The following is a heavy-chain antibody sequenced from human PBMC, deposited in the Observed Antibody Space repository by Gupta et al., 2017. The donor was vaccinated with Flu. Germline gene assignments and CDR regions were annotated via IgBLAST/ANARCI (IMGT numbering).Heavy chain of an antibody. V-gene: IGHV3-49*03. CDR3: TRETLTGASDY. D-gene: IGHD3-9*01. CDR2: IRTKANTGAP. J-gene: IGHJ4*02. Sequence: SGFTFGDFYVGWLRQAPGKALEWVGFIRTKANTGAPEYAPSVEGRFTISRDDSESIAYLQMDSLETEDTGVYYCTRETLTGASDYWGQGTLGTVSS. CDR1: GFTFGDFY.